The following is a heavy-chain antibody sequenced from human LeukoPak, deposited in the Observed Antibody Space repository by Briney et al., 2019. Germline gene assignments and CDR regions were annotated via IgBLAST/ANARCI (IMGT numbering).Heavy chain of an antibody. CDR1: GFTFKNNS. V-gene: IGHV3-23*01. J-gene: IGHJ4*02. CDR2: ISGSGATT. Sequence: GGSLRLSCGASGFTFKNNSMSWVRQTPGKGLDWVSAISGSGATTYYADSVRGRFTISRDNSKNTLYLQMNSLRAEDTAVYYCAITVTRRFDYWGQGTLVTVSS. CDR3: AITVTRRFDY. D-gene: IGHD4-17*01.